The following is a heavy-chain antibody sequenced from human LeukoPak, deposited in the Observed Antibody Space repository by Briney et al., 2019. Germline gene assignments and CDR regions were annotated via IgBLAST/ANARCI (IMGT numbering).Heavy chain of an antibody. CDR3: TRRHYGDYVVDN. CDR2: IRSKAHRYAT. Sequence: GGALRLSCATSGFTFNGSALHWVRQASGQGLEWVGRIRSKAHRYATAYAASVKGRLTVSRDDSKNMAYLQMNSLKTEDTAIYYCTRRHYGDYVVDNWGQGTLVTVSS. D-gene: IGHD4-17*01. CDR1: GFTFNGSA. J-gene: IGHJ4*02. V-gene: IGHV3-73*01.